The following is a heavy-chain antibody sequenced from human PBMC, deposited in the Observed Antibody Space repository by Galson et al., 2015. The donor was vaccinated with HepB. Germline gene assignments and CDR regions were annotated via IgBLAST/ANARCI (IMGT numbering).Heavy chain of an antibody. CDR3: ARILSFSSSWDGTHYYSYGLDV. V-gene: IGHV1-69*06. D-gene: IGHD6-13*01. Sequence: SVKVSCKASGGTFSSYAINWVRQAPGQGLEWMGGIIPIFGTANYAQRFQGRVAITADKSTSTAYMELISLRSEDTAVYFSARILSFSSSWDGTHYYSYGLDVWGQGTTVTVSS. J-gene: IGHJ6*02. CDR2: IIPIFGTA. CDR1: GGTFSSYA.